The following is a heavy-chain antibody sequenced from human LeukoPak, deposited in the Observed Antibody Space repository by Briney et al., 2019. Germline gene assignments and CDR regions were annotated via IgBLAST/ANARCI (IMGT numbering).Heavy chain of an antibody. CDR3: ASGYFYSSDSFDI. Sequence: GGSLRLSCAASGFIFSSCAMNWVRQAPGQGLEWMGRIMPILDIANYAHRLQGRVTITADTSTSTAYMELSSLRSEDTAVYYCASGYFYSSDSFDIWGQGTMVTVSS. CDR2: IMPILDIA. J-gene: IGHJ3*02. D-gene: IGHD3-22*01. CDR1: GFIFSSCA. V-gene: IGHV1-69*04.